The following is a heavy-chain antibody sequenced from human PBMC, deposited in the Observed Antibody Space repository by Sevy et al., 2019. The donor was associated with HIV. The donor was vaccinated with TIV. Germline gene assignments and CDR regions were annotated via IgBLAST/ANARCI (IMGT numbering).Heavy chain of an antibody. V-gene: IGHV3-23*01. J-gene: IGHJ4*02. CDR3: AKGRIPSIGTLGPFDS. Sequence: GGCLRLSCAASGFSLSNYAMSWVRQAPGKGLEWISTKTGSAGVTYYADSVKGRFTISRDNSKNTPFLQMNSLRAEDTALYYCAKGRIPSIGTLGPFDSWGQGTLVTVSS. D-gene: IGHD6-6*01. CDR1: GFSLSNYA. CDR2: KTGSAGVT.